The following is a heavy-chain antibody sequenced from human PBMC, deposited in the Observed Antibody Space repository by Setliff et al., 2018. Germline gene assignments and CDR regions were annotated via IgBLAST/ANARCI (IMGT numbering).Heavy chain of an antibody. J-gene: IGHJ4*02. CDR1: GFTSSTYA. Sequence: LRLSCAASGFTSSTYAMSWVRQAPGKGLEWLSSISSSGDATYYADSVKGRFTISRDNSKNMLFLQMNSLRAEDTAVYYCAKDDRFYDGSGYYYYFESWGQGTLVTVSS. V-gene: IGHV3-23*01. CDR3: AKDDRFYDGSGYYYYFES. D-gene: IGHD3-22*01. CDR2: ISSSGDAT.